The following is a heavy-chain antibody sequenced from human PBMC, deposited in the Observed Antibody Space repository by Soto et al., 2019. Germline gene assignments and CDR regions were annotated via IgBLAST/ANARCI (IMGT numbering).Heavy chain of an antibody. J-gene: IGHJ4*02. CDR1: GFTFSSYA. CDR3: AKEADYLFPYYFDY. D-gene: IGHD3-10*01. Sequence: EVQLLESGGGLVQPGGSLRLSCAASGFTFSSYAMSWVRQAPGRGLEWVSAISGSGTSTNYADSVKGRFTISRDNSKNTLFLQMNTLSAEDTAVYYCAKEADYLFPYYFDYWGQGSLVTVSS. V-gene: IGHV3-23*01. CDR2: ISGSGTST.